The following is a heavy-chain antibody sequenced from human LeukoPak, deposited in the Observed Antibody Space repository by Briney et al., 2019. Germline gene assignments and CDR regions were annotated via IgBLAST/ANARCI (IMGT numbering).Heavy chain of an antibody. J-gene: IGHJ3*02. CDR1: GGTFSSYA. CDR2: IIPIFGTA. CDR3: ARDVFLQQLVHYDAFDI. Sequence: ASVKVSCKASGGTFSSYAISWVRQAPGQGLEWMGGIIPIFGTANYAQKFQGRVTITADESTSTAYMELSSLRSEDTAVYYCARDVFLQQLVHYDAFDIWAKGQWSPSLQ. V-gene: IGHV1-69*13. D-gene: IGHD6-13*01.